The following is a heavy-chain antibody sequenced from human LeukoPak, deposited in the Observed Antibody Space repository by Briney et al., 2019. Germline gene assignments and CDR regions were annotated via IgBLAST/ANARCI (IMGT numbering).Heavy chain of an antibody. V-gene: IGHV4-59*01. D-gene: IGHD3-16*01. CDR2: IYDTGST. J-gene: IGHJ4*02. CDR3: ARLTTRPGGIRPLILDY. CDR1: GGSISSYY. Sequence: SETLSLTCTVSGGSISSYYWTWIRQSPEKGLEWNGYIYDTGSTRYNPSLESRATISVDPSKNQFSLKLSAVTAADTAVYYCARLTTRPGGIRPLILDYWGQGTLVTVSS.